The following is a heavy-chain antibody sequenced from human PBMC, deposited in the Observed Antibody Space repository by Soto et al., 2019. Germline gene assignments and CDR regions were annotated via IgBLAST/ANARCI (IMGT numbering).Heavy chain of an antibody. CDR2: IIPIFGTA. V-gene: IGHV1-69*06. Sequence: ASVKVSCKASGGTFSSYAISWVRQAPGQGLEWMGGIIPIFGTANYAQKFQGRVTITADKSTSTAYMELSSMRSEDTAVYYCAKDHSSGWYPLFDDWGQGPLVTVSS. CDR1: GGTFSSYA. CDR3: AKDHSSGWYPLFDD. D-gene: IGHD6-19*01. J-gene: IGHJ4*02.